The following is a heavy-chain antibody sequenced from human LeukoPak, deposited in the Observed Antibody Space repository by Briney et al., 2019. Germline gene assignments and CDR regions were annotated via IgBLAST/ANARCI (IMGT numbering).Heavy chain of an antibody. D-gene: IGHD3-3*01. V-gene: IGHV1-2*02. CDR1: GYTFTGYY. Sequence: ASAKVSCKASGYTFTGYYMHWVRQAPGQGLEWMGWINPNSGGTNYAQKFQGRVTMTRDTSISTAYMELSRLRSDDTAVYYCARNYYDFWSGRPPFDPWGQGTLVTVSS. CDR2: INPNSGGT. J-gene: IGHJ5*02. CDR3: ARNYYDFWSGRPPFDP.